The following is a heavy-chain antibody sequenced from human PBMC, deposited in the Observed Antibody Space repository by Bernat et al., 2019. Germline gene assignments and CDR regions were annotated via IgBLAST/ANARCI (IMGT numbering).Heavy chain of an antibody. Sequence: VQLVESGGGLVKPGGSLRLSCAASGFTFSNAWMNWVRQAPGKGLEWVGRIKSKTDGGTTDYAAPVKGRFTISRDDSKNTLYLQMNSLKTEDTAVYYCEFNYYESSGGRLGYFDYWGQGTLVTVSS. D-gene: IGHD3-22*01. CDR2: IKSKTDGGTT. CDR1: GFTFSNAW. CDR3: EFNYYESSGGRLGYFDY. J-gene: IGHJ4*02. V-gene: IGHV3-15*07.